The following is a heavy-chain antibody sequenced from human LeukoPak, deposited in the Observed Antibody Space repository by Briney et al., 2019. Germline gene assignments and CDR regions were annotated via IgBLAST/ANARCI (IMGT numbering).Heavy chain of an antibody. J-gene: IGHJ4*02. D-gene: IGHD2-2*01. V-gene: IGHV3-23*01. CDR2: VSGSSGNT. CDR3: AKGIVELPDPAFDH. Sequence: PGGSLRLSCAASGFTFRTYAMTWVRQAPGKGLEWVSTVSGSSGNTYYADSVKGRFTISRDNSKNMLFLQMDSLKAEDTAVYYCAKGIVELPDPAFDHWGQGTLLTVSS. CDR1: GFTFRTYA.